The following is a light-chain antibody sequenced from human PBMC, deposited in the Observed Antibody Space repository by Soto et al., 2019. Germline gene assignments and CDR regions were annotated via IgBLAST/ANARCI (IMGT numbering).Light chain of an antibody. CDR1: SSDVGGYNY. J-gene: IGLJ1*01. CDR2: HVS. Sequence: QSALTQPASVSGSPGQSITIPCTGTSSDVGGYNYVSWYQQHPGKAPKLMIYHVSNRPSGVSYRFSGSKSGNTASLTISGLQAEDEADYYCISYTTSRTYVFGTVTKVTVL. CDR3: ISYTTSRTYV. V-gene: IGLV2-14*01.